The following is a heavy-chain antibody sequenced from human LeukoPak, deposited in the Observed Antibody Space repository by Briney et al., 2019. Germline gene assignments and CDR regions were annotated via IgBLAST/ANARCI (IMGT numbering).Heavy chain of an antibody. CDR3: TQGSAQYFDY. CDR1: GLTLSNVW. CDR2: IRSKGDGGTT. Sequence: GGSLRLSCAVSGLTLSNVWTNWVRQAPGKGLEWVGRIRSKGDGGTTDFATFIEGRFTISRDDSKNTLYLQMNRLTSEDTAVYYCTQGSAQYFDYWGQGTLVTASS. V-gene: IGHV3-15*07. J-gene: IGHJ4*02. D-gene: IGHD2-15*01.